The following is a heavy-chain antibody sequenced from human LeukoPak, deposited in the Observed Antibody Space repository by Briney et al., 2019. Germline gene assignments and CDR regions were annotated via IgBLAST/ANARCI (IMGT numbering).Heavy chain of an antibody. J-gene: IGHJ5*02. CDR3: ARARNDYDSSGFSALDP. CDR1: GFTFSSYG. V-gene: IGHV3-33*01. Sequence: PGKSLRLSCAASGFTFSSYGMHWVRQAPGKGLEWVAVIWYDGSNKYCADSVKGRFTISRDNSKNTLYLQVNSLRAEDTAVYYCARARNDYDSSGFSALDPWGQGTLVTVSS. D-gene: IGHD3-22*01. CDR2: IWYDGSNK.